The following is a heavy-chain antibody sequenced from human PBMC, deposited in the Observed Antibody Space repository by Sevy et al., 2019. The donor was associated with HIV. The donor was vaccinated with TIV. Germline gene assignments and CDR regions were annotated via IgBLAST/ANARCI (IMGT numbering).Heavy chain of an antibody. J-gene: IGHJ6*02. CDR1: GYTFTSYD. CDR2: MNPNSGNT. V-gene: IGHV1-8*01. D-gene: IGHD3-9*01. CDR3: ARESRLRYFDWLLKGDYYYYGMDV. Sequence: ASVKVSCKASGYTFTSYDINWVRQATGQGLEWMGWMNPNSGNTGYAQKFQGRVTMTRNTSIGTAYMELSSLRSEDTAVYYCARESRLRYFDWLLKGDYYYYGMDVWGQGTTVTVSS.